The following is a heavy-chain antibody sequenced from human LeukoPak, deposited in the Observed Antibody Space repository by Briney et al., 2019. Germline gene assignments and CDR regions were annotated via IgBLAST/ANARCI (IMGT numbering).Heavy chain of an antibody. V-gene: IGHV1-69*13. CDR3: ARSYYDILTGYYHREYYFDY. J-gene: IGHJ4*02. Sequence: SVKVSCKASGGTFSSYAISWVRQAPGQGLEWMGGIIPIFGTANYAQKFQGRVTITAEGSTSTAYMELSSLRSEDTAVYYCARSYYDILTGYYHREYYFDYWGQGTLVTVSS. CDR2: IIPIFGTA. CDR1: GGTFSSYA. D-gene: IGHD3-9*01.